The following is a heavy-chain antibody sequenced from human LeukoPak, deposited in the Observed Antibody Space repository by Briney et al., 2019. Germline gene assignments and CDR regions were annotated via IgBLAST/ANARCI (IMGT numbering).Heavy chain of an antibody. CDR1: GGTFSSYD. Sequence: ASVKVSCKASGGTFSSYDINWVRQAPGQGLEWMGWINPNSGGTNYAQKFQGRVTMTRDTSISTAYMELSRLRSDDTAVYYCARDESRLTPFEVFWGQGTLVTVSS. CDR2: INPNSGGT. V-gene: IGHV1-2*02. D-gene: IGHD3-16*01. J-gene: IGHJ4*02. CDR3: ARDESRLTPFEVF.